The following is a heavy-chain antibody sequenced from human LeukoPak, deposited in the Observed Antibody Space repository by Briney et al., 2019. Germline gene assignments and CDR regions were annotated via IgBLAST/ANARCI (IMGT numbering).Heavy chain of an antibody. J-gene: IGHJ4*02. D-gene: IGHD1-14*01. V-gene: IGHV3-30*18. CDR3: AKDLNRGPATYYFDY. CDR1: EFTFSNYG. CDR2: IASDGKDK. Sequence: PGGSLRLSCAATEFTFSNYGMHWVRQAPGKGLEWVAVIASDGKDKHYADSVKGRFTISRDNSKNTLYLQMSSLRAEDTALYYCAKDLNRGPATYYFDYWGQGTLVTVS.